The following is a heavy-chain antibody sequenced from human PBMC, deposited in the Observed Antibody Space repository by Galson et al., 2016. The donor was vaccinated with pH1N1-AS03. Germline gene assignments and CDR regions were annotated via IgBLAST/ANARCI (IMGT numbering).Heavy chain of an antibody. J-gene: IGHJ1*01. CDR1: GYAFTNFY. Sequence: SVKVSCKASGYAFTNFYIHWVRQAPGQGLEWMGIINPSGGTATYAQKFQGRVTMTRDTSTSTVYMELSSLRSEDTAFFYCARDLVYDSSGFQHWGQGTLVTVSS. D-gene: IGHD3-22*01. CDR3: ARDLVYDSSGFQH. CDR2: INPSGGTA. V-gene: IGHV1-46*01.